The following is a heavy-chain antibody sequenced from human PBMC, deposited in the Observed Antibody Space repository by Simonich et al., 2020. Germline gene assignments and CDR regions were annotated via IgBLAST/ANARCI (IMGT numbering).Heavy chain of an antibody. Sequence: QLQLQESGPGLVKPSETLSLTCTVSGGSISSSSYYWGWIRQPPEKVLEWSGSIYYSGRTYYHPSRKSTVTISVDTSKNQVSLKLGSVTAADTAVYYCARWAYSSSYFDYWGQGTLVTVSS. CDR1: GGSISSSSYY. V-gene: IGHV4-39*01. J-gene: IGHJ4*02. D-gene: IGHD6-6*01. CDR3: ARWAYSSSYFDY. CDR2: IYYSGRT.